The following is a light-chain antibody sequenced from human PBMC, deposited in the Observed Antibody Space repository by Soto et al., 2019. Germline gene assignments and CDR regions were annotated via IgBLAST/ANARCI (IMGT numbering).Light chain of an antibody. CDR1: SSNIGAGYD. CDR2: GNS. Sequence: QSVLTQPPSVSGAPGQRVTISCTGSSSNIGAGYDVHWYRQLPGTAPKLLIYGNSNRPSGVPDRFSGSKSGTSASLAITGLQAEDEADYYCQSYDSSLSGSDVVFGGATKLTVL. CDR3: QSYDSSLSGSDVV. V-gene: IGLV1-40*01. J-gene: IGLJ2*01.